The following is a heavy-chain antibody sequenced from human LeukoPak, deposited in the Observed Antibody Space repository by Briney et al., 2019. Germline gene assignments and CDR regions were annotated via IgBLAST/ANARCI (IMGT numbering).Heavy chain of an antibody. J-gene: IGHJ4*02. V-gene: IGHV3-23*01. Sequence: GGSLTLSCAASGFTFSTYAMSWVRQAPGRGLEWVSGVSGSGGSTYYADSVKGRFTISRDNSKNTLYLQMNSLRAEDTAAYYCAKAVLTGYTSSWYSDSWGQGTLVTVSS. CDR3: AKAVLTGYTSSWYSDS. CDR2: VSGSGGST. D-gene: IGHD6-13*01. CDR1: GFTFSTYA.